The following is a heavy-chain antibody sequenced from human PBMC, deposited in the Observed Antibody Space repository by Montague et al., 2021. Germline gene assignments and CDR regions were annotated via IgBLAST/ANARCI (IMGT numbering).Heavy chain of an antibody. D-gene: IGHD3-10*01. V-gene: IGHV6-1*01. J-gene: IGHJ5*02. CDR1: GDSVSSNSAA. CDR3: TRSITMVRGLLFDP. Sequence: CAISGDSVSSNSAAWNWIRQSPSRGLEWLGRTYCRSKWYYDYAVSVKSRITIHPDTSKNQFSLQPNSVTPEDTAVYYCTRSITMVRGLLFDPWGQGTLVTVSS. CDR2: TYCRSKWYY.